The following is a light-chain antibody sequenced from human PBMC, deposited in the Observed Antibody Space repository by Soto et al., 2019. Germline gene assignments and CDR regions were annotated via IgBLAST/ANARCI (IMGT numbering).Light chain of an antibody. V-gene: IGKV3-11*01. CDR2: DTS. CDR1: QTVGSP. Sequence: EIVLTQSPATLSLSPGETATLFCRASQTVGSPLAWYQQKRGQAPRLLIYDTSKRATGIPARFSGSGSGTDFTLAISSLEPEDFAVYYCQQRNSWPRTFGQGTKVELQ. CDR3: QQRNSWPRT. J-gene: IGKJ1*01.